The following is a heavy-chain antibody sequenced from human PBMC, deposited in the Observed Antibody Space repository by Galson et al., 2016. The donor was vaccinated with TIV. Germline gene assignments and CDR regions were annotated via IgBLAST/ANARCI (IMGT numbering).Heavy chain of an antibody. D-gene: IGHD2-15*01. CDR3: ARELGLTSGDFDS. CDR2: VWFDGTNK. J-gene: IGHJ4*02. Sequence: SLRLSCAASGFSFSNYGIHWVRQAPGKGLEWVAVVWFDGTNKYYADSVKGRFTISRDNFKNTLYLQMNSLRVEETAVYYCARELGLTSGDFDSWGQGTLVTVSS. CDR1: GFSFSNYG. V-gene: IGHV3-33*01.